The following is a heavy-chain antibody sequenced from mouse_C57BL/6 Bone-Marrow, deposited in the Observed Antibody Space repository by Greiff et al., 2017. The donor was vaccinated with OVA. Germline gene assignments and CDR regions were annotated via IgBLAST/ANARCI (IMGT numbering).Heavy chain of an antibody. Sequence: QVQLQQSGAELVKPGASVKLSCKASGYTFTTYPIEWMKQNHGKSLEWIGNFHPYNDDTKYNEKFKGKATLTVEKSSSTVYLELSRLTSDDSAVYYCSMPGDYYGDWFAYWVQGTLVTVSA. V-gene: IGHV1-47*01. D-gene: IGHD1-1*01. CDR3: SMPGDYYGDWFAY. CDR2: FHPYNDDT. CDR1: GYTFTTYP. J-gene: IGHJ3*01.